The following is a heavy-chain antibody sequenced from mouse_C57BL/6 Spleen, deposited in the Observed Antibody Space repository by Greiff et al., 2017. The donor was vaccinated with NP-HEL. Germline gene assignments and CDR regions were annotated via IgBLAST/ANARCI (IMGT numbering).Heavy chain of an antibody. CDR1: GYAFSSSW. D-gene: IGHD1-1*01. V-gene: IGHV1-82*01. J-gene: IGHJ4*01. CDR3: ARGFYGSSLRGYAMDY. CDR2: IYPGDGDT. Sequence: VQLQQSGPELVKPGASVKISCKASGYAFSSSWMNWVKQRPGKGLEWIGRIYPGDGDTNYNGKFKGKATLTADKSSSTAYMQLSSLTSEDSAVYFCARGFYGSSLRGYAMDYWGQGTSVTVSS.